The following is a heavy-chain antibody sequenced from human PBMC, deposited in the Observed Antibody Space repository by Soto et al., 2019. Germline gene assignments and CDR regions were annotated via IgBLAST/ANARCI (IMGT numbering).Heavy chain of an antibody. V-gene: IGHV3-33*01. Sequence: QVQLVESGGGVVQPGRSLRLSCAASGFTFSSYGMHWVRQAPGKGLEWVAVIWYDGSNKYYADSVKGRFTISRDNSKNTLYLQMNRLRGEDTAVYYCARDFTGTNYSYYSDGMDFWGQGTTVTVSS. J-gene: IGHJ6*02. CDR3: ARDFTGTNYSYYSDGMDF. D-gene: IGHD1-1*01. CDR1: GFTFSSYG. CDR2: IWYDGSNK.